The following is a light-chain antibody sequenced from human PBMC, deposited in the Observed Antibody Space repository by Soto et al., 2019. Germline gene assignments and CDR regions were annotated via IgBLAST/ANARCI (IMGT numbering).Light chain of an antibody. V-gene: IGKV4-1*01. Sequence: DIVMTQSPDSLAVALGERATINCKSSQSVLYSSNNKDYLALYHQKPGQPPKLLIYWASTRDSGVPDRFSGSGSGTDFTLSISILQAEDVAVYYCQQYFSTPRTFGQGTKVEIK. CDR1: QSVLYSSNNKDY. J-gene: IGKJ1*01. CDR3: QQYFSTPRT. CDR2: WAS.